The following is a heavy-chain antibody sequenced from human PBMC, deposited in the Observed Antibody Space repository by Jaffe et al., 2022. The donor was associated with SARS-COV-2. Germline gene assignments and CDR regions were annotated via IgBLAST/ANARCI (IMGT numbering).Heavy chain of an antibody. CDR1: GFTFSSYA. J-gene: IGHJ4*02. Sequence: QVQLVESGGGVVQPGRSLRLSCAASGFTFSSYAMHWVRQAPGKGLEWVAVISYDGSNKYYADSVKGRFTISRDNSKNTLYLQMNSLRAEDTAVYYCARADEYYDILTGYDYWGQGTLVTVSS. D-gene: IGHD3-9*01. V-gene: IGHV3-30-3*01. CDR2: ISYDGSNK. CDR3: ARADEYYDILTGYDY.